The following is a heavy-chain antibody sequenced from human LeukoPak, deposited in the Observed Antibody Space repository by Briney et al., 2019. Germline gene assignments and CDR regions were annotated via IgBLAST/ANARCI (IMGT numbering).Heavy chain of an antibody. D-gene: IGHD6-19*01. Sequence: SETLSLTCTVSGGSISSYYWSWIRQPAGKGLEWIGRIYTSGSTNYNPSLKSRVTMSVDTSKNQFSLKLSSVTAADTAVYYCTRLFPSQTAVAEVDWGQGTLVTVSS. J-gene: IGHJ4*02. CDR1: GGSISSYY. V-gene: IGHV4-4*07. CDR3: TRLFPSQTAVAEVD. CDR2: IYTSGST.